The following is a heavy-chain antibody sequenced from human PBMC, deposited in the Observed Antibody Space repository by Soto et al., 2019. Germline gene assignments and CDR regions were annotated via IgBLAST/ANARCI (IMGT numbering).Heavy chain of an antibody. CDR2: ISSSGSII. CDR1: VFTFIDNY. D-gene: IGHD2-2*01. V-gene: IGHV3-11*01. Sequence: VVSLRLSCASSVFTFIDNYISLIRQAPGKGLEWVSYISSSGSIIYYADSVKGRFTISRDNAKNSLYLQMNSLRAEDTAVYYCEKDRKYNRDQLQYWGQGTMVNVSS. CDR3: EKDRKYNRDQLQY. J-gene: IGHJ4*02.